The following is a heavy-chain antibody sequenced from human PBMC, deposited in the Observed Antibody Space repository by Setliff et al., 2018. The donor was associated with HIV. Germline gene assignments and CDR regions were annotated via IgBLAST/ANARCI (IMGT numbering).Heavy chain of an antibody. Sequence: SETLSLTCTVSGDSINNYHWSWIRQPPGEGLEFLGFFHYRGSPIYNPSLKSRVNILVDTSKNQFSLNLTSVTAADTAEYYCVRQGMADSSGWYAVGYWGQGTLVTVSS. D-gene: IGHD6-19*01. CDR1: GDSINNYH. J-gene: IGHJ4*02. CDR3: VRQGMADSSGWYAVGY. V-gene: IGHV4-59*01. CDR2: FHYRGSP.